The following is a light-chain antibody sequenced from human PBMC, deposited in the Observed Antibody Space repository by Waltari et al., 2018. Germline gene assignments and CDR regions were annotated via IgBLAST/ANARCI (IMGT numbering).Light chain of an antibody. CDR2: GAS. CDR1: PSVSSN. J-gene: IGKJ1*01. Sequence: EIVMTQSPATLSVSPGERATLSCRASPSVSSNLDWYQQKPGQAPRLLIYGASTRATGIPARFSGSGSGTEFTLTISSLQSEDFAVYYCQQYNNWLWTFGQGTKVEIK. V-gene: IGKV3-15*01. CDR3: QQYNNWLWT.